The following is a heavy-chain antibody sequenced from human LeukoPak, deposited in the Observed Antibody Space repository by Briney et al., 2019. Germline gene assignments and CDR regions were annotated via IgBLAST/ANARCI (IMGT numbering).Heavy chain of an antibody. Sequence: GGSLRLSCPASGFTLSSYWMSWVRQAPGKGLEWVANIKQDGSEKYYVDSVKGRFTISRDNAKNSLYLQMNSLRAEDTAVYYCARAHYDSSGYYRPYFDYWGQGTLVTVSS. D-gene: IGHD3-22*01. CDR2: IKQDGSEK. CDR1: GFTLSSYW. CDR3: ARAHYDSSGYYRPYFDY. J-gene: IGHJ4*02. V-gene: IGHV3-7*04.